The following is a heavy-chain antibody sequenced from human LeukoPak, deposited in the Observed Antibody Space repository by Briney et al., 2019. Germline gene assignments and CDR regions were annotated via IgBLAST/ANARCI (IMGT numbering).Heavy chain of an antibody. CDR2: IKQDGSEK. V-gene: IGHV3-7*01. CDR3: ARDPLGTFGGVIDVYFDY. D-gene: IGHD3-16*02. CDR1: GFTFSSYW. J-gene: IGHJ4*02. Sequence: GGSLRLSCAASGFTFSSYWMSWVRQAPGKGLEWVANIKQDGSEKYYVDSVKGRFTISRDNAKNSLYLQMNSLRAEDTAVYYCARDPLGTFGGVIDVYFDYWGQGTLVTVSS.